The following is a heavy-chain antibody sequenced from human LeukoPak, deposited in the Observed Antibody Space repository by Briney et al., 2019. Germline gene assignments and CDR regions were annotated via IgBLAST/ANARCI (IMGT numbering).Heavy chain of an antibody. Sequence: GESLKISCKGSGYSFTTYWIGWVRQMPGKGLEWMGIICPGDSDTSYSPSFQGQVTISADKSITTAYLQWSSLKASDTAMYYCARGCSGVSCPNWFDPWGQGTLVTVSS. CDR2: ICPGDSDT. V-gene: IGHV5-51*01. CDR1: GYSFTTYW. D-gene: IGHD2-15*01. CDR3: ARGCSGVSCPNWFDP. J-gene: IGHJ5*02.